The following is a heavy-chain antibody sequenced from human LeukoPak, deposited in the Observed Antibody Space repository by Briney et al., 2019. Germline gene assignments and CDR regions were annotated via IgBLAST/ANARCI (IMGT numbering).Heavy chain of an antibody. CDR2: IKQDGTEK. V-gene: IGHV3-7*04. Sequence: GGSLRLSCAASGFTFSSYWMSWVRQAPGEGLEWVANIKQDGTEKYYMDSVKGRFSISRDNAKNSLYLQMNALRAEDTAVYYCARDVRPDYWGQGTLVTVSS. CDR3: ARDVRPDY. J-gene: IGHJ4*02. D-gene: IGHD6-6*01. CDR1: GFTFSSYW.